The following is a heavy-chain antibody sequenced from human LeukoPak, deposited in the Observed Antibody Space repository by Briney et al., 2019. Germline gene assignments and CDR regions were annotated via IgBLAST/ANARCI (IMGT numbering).Heavy chain of an antibody. D-gene: IGHD6-13*01. CDR2: ISYDGSKK. J-gene: IGHJ4*02. V-gene: IGHV3-30*18. Sequence: PGRSLRLSCAASGFTFSSYGMHWVRQAPGKGLEGVAVISYDGSKKYYADSVKGRFTISRDNSKNTLYLQMNSLRAEDTAVYYCAKDAAAAVSYYFDYWGQGTLVTVSS. CDR3: AKDAAAAVSYYFDY. CDR1: GFTFSSYG.